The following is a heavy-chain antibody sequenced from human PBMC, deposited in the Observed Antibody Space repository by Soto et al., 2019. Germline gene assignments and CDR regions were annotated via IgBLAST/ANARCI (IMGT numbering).Heavy chain of an antibody. J-gene: IGHJ6*02. Sequence: SETLSLTCTVSGGSVSSGSYYWSWIRQPPGKGLEWIGYIYYSGGTNYNPSLKSRVTISVDTSKNQFSLKLSSVTAADTAVYYCARDYCSGGSCHHGYYYGMDVWGQGTTVTVSS. V-gene: IGHV4-61*01. CDR2: IYYSGGT. D-gene: IGHD2-15*01. CDR3: ARDYCSGGSCHHGYYYGMDV. CDR1: GGSVSSGSYY.